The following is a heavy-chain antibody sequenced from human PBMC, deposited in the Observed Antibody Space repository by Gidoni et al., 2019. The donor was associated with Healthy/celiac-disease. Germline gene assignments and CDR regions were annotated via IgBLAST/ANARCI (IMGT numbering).Heavy chain of an antibody. V-gene: IGHV1-58*01. CDR2: VVVGSGNT. D-gene: IGHD3-22*01. J-gene: IGHJ4*02. CDR3: AADLSYYDTGADY. CDR1: GFTFTNSA. Sequence: QMQLVQSGPEVKKPGTSVKVSCKASGFTFTNSAVQWVRQARGQRLEWIGWVVVGSGNTNYAQKFQERVTITRDMSTSTAYMELSSLRSEDTAVYYCAADLSYYDTGADYWGQGTLVTVSS.